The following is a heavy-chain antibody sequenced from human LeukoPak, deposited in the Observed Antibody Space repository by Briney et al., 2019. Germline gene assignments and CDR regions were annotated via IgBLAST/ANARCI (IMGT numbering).Heavy chain of an antibody. CDR1: GFTFSSYA. CDR3: VRGWQQLGS. V-gene: IGHV3-23*01. D-gene: IGHD1-1*01. CDR2: ISGSGGST. J-gene: IGHJ5*02. Sequence: SGGSLRLSCAASGFTFSSYAMSWVRQAPGKGLEWVSAISGSGGSTYYADSVKGRFSISRDNSKNTLYLQMNSLTAEDAAVYYCVRGWQQLGSWGRGTLVTVSS.